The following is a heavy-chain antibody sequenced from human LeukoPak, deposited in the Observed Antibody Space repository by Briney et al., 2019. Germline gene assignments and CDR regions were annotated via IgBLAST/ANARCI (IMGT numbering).Heavy chain of an antibody. CDR3: ARGALRYFDWLLMDYYFDY. Sequence: GGSLRLSCAASGFTVSSNYMSWVRQAPGKGLEWVSVIYSGGSTYYADSVKGRFTISRDNSKNTLYLQMNSLRAEDTAVYYCARGALRYFDWLLMDYYFDYWGQGTLVTVSS. J-gene: IGHJ4*02. D-gene: IGHD3-9*01. V-gene: IGHV3-53*01. CDR1: GFTVSSNY. CDR2: IYSGGST.